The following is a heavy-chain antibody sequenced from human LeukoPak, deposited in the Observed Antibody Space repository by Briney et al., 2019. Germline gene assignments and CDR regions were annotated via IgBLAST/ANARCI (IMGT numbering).Heavy chain of an antibody. CDR1: GGSISSYY. CDR2: LYYSGST. Sequence: PSETLSLTCSVSGGSISSYYWSWIRQPPGKGLEWIGYLYYSGSTNSNPSLKSRVTMSVDTSKNQFSLKLRSVTAADTAVYYCARVTTVVTLFDYWGQGTLVTVSS. D-gene: IGHD4-23*01. J-gene: IGHJ4*02. V-gene: IGHV4-59*01. CDR3: ARVTTVVTLFDY.